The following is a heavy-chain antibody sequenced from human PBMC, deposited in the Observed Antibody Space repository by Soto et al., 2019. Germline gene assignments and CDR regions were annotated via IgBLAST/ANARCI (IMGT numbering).Heavy chain of an antibody. CDR3: ARGRFRRTWFDP. CDR2: MNPDSGNT. D-gene: IGHD3-16*01. J-gene: IGHJ5*02. V-gene: IGHV1-8*01. Sequence: QVQLVQSGAEVKKPGASVKVSCKASGYTFTNYDIHWVRQATGQGLEWMGWMNPDSGNTGQSKKFQGRVTKTRDTSISTAYMEMSSLRSEDTAVYYCARGRFRRTWFDPWGQGTLVTVSS. CDR1: GYTFTNYD.